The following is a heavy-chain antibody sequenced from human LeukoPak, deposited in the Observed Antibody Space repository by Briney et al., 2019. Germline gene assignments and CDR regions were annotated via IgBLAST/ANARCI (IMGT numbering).Heavy chain of an antibody. J-gene: IGHJ5*02. CDR3: ARDLAGVVGVTAWFDP. Sequence: ASVKVCCKTSAYTFTSYAISWVRQAPGQGLEWMGWISASNGNTNYAQKLHGRVTMTTGTSTNTVYMELRSLRFDDTAVYYCARDLAGVVGVTAWFDPWGQGTLVTVSS. V-gene: IGHV1-18*01. D-gene: IGHD1-26*01. CDR2: ISASNGNT. CDR1: AYTFTSYA.